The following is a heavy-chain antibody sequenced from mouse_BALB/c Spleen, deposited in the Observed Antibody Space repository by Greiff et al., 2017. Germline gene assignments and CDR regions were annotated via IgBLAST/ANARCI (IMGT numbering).Heavy chain of an antibody. Sequence: EVQGVESGGGLMQPGGSRKLSCAASGFTFSSFGMHWVRQAPEKGLEWVAYISSGSSTIYYADTVKGRFTISRDNPKNTLFLQMTSLRSEDTAMYYCARGGDYGNPFAYWGQGTLVTVSA. V-gene: IGHV5-17*02. D-gene: IGHD2-1*01. CDR2: ISSGSSTI. CDR3: ARGGDYGNPFAY. CDR1: GFTFSSFG. J-gene: IGHJ3*01.